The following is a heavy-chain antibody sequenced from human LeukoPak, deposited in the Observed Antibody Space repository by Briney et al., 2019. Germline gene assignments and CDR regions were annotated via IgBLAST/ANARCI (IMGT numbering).Heavy chain of an antibody. CDR1: GGTFTSYA. V-gene: IGHV1-69*04. D-gene: IGHD7-27*01. CDR2: IIPIFGIA. Sequence: SVKVSCKASGGTFTSYAISWVRQAPGQGLEWMGRIIPIFGIANYAQKFQGRVTITADKSTSTAYMELSSLRSEDTAVYYCASPWGSPTSYGMDVWGQGTTVTVS. CDR3: ASPWGSPTSYGMDV. J-gene: IGHJ6*02.